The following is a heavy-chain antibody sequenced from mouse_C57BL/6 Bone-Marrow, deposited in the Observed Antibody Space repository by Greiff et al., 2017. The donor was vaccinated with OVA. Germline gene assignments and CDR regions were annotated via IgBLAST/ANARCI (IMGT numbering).Heavy chain of an antibody. D-gene: IGHD2-3*01. J-gene: IGHJ2*01. Sequence: VQLLQSDAGLVKPGASVKLSCTVSGYTFTDHTIHWMRQRPEQGLEWIGYIYPRDGSTKYNETFKGKATFTTDNSSSTAYMQLISLTSVDSAVYFCAGRPIYDGYYRPFDYWGKGTTLTVSS. CDR2: IYPRDGST. CDR3: AGRPIYDGYYRPFDY. CDR1: GYTFTDHT. V-gene: IGHV1-78*01.